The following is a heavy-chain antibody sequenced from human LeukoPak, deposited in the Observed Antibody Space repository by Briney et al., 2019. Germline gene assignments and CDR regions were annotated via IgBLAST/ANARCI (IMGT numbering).Heavy chain of an antibody. CDR1: GFMFSSYE. CDR3: AREEYQVLLD. D-gene: IGHD2-15*01. Sequence: PGGSLRLSCAASGFMFSSYEMNWVRQAPGKGLEWVSYIRSRGGTIYYADSVKGRFTISRDNAKNSLYLQMNSLRVGDTAIYYCAREEYQVLLDWGQGILVTVAS. J-gene: IGHJ4*02. CDR2: IRSRGGTI. V-gene: IGHV3-48*03.